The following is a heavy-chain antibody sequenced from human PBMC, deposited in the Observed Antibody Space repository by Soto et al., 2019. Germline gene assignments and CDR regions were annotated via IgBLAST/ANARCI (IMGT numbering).Heavy chain of an antibody. V-gene: IGHV1-69*01. J-gene: IGHJ6*02. CDR1: GGTFSSYA. CDR2: IIPIFGTA. Sequence: QVQLVQSGAEVKKPGSSVKVSCKASGGTFSSYAISWVRQAPGQGLEWMGGIIPIFGTANYAQKFQGRVPITADESTSTAYMELSSLRSEDTAVYYCARERVGASPVGYYYYGMDVWGQGTTVTVSS. D-gene: IGHD1-26*01. CDR3: ARERVGASPVGYYYYGMDV.